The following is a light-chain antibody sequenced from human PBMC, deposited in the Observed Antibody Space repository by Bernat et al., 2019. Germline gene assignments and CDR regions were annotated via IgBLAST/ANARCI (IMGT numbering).Light chain of an antibody. CDR2: DAS. CDR3: QQRRSWPLT. V-gene: IGKV3-11*01. J-gene: IGKJ4*01. CDR1: QSVGSY. Sequence: EIVLTQSPATLSLSPGERATLSCRASQSVGSYLGWYQQKPGQAPRLLIYDASNRAAGIPARFSGSGSGADFFLTISSLEPEDFAVYYCQQRRSWPLTFGGGTKVEIK.